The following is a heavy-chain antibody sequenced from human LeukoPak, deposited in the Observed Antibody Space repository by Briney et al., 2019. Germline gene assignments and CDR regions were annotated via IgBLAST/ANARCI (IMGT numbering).Heavy chain of an antibody. CDR3: ARNRWMDY. CDR2: INPNSGT. CDR1: GYTFATYG. J-gene: IGHJ4*02. D-gene: IGHD1-1*01. V-gene: IGHV1-2*02. Sequence: ASVKVSCKASGYTFATYGFCWVRQAPGQGLEWMGWINPNSGTNYAQKFQGRVTMTRDTSISTAYMELTRLTSDDTAVYYCARNRWMDYWGQGTLVTVSS.